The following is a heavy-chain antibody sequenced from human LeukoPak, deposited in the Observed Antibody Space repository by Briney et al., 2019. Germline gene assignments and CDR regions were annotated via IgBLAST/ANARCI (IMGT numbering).Heavy chain of an antibody. CDR1: GGSISSSSYY. CDR3: ARHGGAVATDYFDY. V-gene: IGHV4-39*01. D-gene: IGHD6-19*01. Sequence: SETLSLTCTVSGGSISSSSYYWGWIRQPPGKGLEWIGSICYSGSTYYNPSLKSRVTISVDTSKNQFSLKLSSVTAADTAVYYCARHGGAVATDYFDYWGQGTLVTVSS. J-gene: IGHJ4*02. CDR2: ICYSGST.